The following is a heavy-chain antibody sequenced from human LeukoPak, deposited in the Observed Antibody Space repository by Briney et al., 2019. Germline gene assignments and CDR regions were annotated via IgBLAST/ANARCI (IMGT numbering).Heavy chain of an antibody. V-gene: IGHV4-59*01. D-gene: IGHD1-26*01. CDR3: ARVPVSGYYYYYYMDV. Sequence: PSETLSLTCTVSGDSISSYYWSWIRQPPGKGLEWIGYIYYSGSTNYNPSLKSRVTISVDTSKNQFSLKLSSVTAADTAVYYCARVPVSGYYYYYYMDVWGKGTTVTVSS. J-gene: IGHJ6*03. CDR1: GDSISSYY. CDR2: IYYSGST.